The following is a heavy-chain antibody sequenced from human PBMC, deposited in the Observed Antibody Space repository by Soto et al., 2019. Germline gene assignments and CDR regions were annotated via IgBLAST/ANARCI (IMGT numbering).Heavy chain of an antibody. CDR3: VTGYHSDY. D-gene: IGHD5-18*01. V-gene: IGHV3-7*03. Sequence: EEQLVESGGALFRPGESLRLSCAASGISTSSYWMGWVRQAPGRGLEWVASIKKDGSEKYYMDSLKGRFTISRDNALNSLYLQMNSLRAEDTAVYFCVTGYHSDYWGQGTLVTVSS. CDR1: GISTSSYW. CDR2: IKKDGSEK. J-gene: IGHJ4*02.